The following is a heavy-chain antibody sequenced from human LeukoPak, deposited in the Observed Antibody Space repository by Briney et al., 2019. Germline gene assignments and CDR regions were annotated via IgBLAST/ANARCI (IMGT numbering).Heavy chain of an antibody. Sequence: PSETLSLTCTVSGGPISGYYWSWIRQPPGKGLEWIGYIYYSGSTNYNPSLKSRVTISVDTSKNQFSLKLSSVTAADTAVYHCARDNDFWSGYYGMDVWGQGTTVTVSS. D-gene: IGHD3-3*01. CDR1: GGPISGYY. CDR3: ARDNDFWSGYYGMDV. V-gene: IGHV4-59*01. J-gene: IGHJ6*02. CDR2: IYYSGST.